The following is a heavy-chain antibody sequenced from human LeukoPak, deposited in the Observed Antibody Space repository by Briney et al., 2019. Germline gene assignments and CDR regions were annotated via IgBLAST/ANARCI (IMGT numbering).Heavy chain of an antibody. CDR1: GGSISSSSYY. V-gene: IGHV4-39*07. CDR2: IYHSGST. J-gene: IGHJ4*02. D-gene: IGHD3-16*01. CDR3: ARVGWMMGGDPAALGYYFDY. Sequence: PSETLSLTCTVSGGSISSSSYYWGWIRQPPGKGLEWIGSIYHSGSTYYNPSLKSRVTISVDTSKNQFSLKLSSVTAADTAVYYCARVGWMMGGDPAALGYYFDYWGQGTLVTVSS.